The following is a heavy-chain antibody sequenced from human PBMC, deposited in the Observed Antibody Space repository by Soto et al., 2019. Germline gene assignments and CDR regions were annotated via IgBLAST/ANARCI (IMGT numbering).Heavy chain of an antibody. CDR2: INPNSGGT. V-gene: IGHV1-2*02. Sequence: ASVKVSCKASGYTFTGYYMHWVRQAPGQGLEWMGWINPNSGGTNYAQKFQGRVTMTRDTSISTAYMELSRLRSDDTAVYYCARENGVLLWFGKHVHHPFDYWGQGTLVTVSS. D-gene: IGHD3-10*01. CDR1: GYTFTGYY. J-gene: IGHJ4*02. CDR3: ARENGVLLWFGKHVHHPFDY.